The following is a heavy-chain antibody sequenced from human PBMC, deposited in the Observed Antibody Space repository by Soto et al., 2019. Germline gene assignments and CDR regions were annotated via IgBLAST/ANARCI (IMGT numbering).Heavy chain of an antibody. J-gene: IGHJ4*02. D-gene: IGHD2-21*02. CDR1: GGSISSGDYY. Sequence: PSETLSLTCTVSGGSISSGDYYWSWIRQPPGKGLEWIGYIYYSGSTNYNPSLKSRVTISVDTSKNQFSLKLSSVTAADTAVYYCARVPCGGDCYFLDYWGQGTLVTVS. CDR3: ARVPCGGDCYFLDY. V-gene: IGHV4-30-4*01. CDR2: IYYSGST.